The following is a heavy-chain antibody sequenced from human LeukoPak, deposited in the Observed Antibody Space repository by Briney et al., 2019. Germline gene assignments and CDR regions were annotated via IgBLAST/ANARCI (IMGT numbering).Heavy chain of an antibody. Sequence: HPGRSLRLSCAASGFTFSSYGMHWVRQAPGKGLEWVAVIWYDRSNKYYADSVKGRFTISRDNSKNTLYLQMNSLRAEDTAVYYCARGRYYYDSSGYYSWGQGTLVTVSS. J-gene: IGHJ4*02. V-gene: IGHV3-33*01. D-gene: IGHD3-22*01. CDR3: ARGRYYYDSSGYYS. CDR2: IWYDRSNK. CDR1: GFTFSSYG.